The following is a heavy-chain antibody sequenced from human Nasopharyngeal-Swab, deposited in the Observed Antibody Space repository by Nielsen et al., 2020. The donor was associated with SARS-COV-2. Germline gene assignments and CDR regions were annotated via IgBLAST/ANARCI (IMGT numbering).Heavy chain of an antibody. CDR2: IYFSGNI. D-gene: IGHD3-16*01. V-gene: IGHV4-28*05. CDR1: GSSIRSTHW. J-gene: IGHJ4*02. Sequence: SETLSLTCAVSGSSIRSTHWWGWIRQPPGKGLEWIGYIYFSGNIHYNSSLESRVTMSVDTSKNQFSLRLNSVTAVDTALYYCARKGEEGEIDYWGQGTLVTVSS. CDR3: ARKGEEGEIDY.